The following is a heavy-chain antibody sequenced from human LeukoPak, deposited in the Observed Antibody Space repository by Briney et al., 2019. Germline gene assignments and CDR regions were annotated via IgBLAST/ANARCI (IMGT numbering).Heavy chain of an antibody. D-gene: IGHD2-15*01. CDR1: GGSISSISYY. CDR3: ARQAVVAAAPGYFDY. CDR2: IYYGGST. V-gene: IGHV4-39*01. J-gene: IGHJ4*02. Sequence: SETLSLTCTVSGGSISSISYYWGWIRQPQGKGLEWIGSIYYGGSTNYNPSLKSRVTISVDTSKNRFSLTLSSVTATDTALYYCARQAVVAAAPGYFDYWGQGTLVTVSS.